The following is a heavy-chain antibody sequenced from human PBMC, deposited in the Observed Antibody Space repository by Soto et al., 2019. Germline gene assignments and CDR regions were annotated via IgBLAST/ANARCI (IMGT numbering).Heavy chain of an antibody. CDR3: ATTIAAAATNDY. J-gene: IGHJ4*02. CDR2: IIPILGIA. V-gene: IGHV1-69*02. Sequence: QVQLVQSGAEVKKPGSSVKVSCKASGGTFSSYTISWVRQAPGQGLEWMGRIIPILGIANYAQKFQGRVTITADKSTSTAYMELSSLRSEDTAVYYCATTIAAAATNDYWGQGPLVTVSS. CDR1: GGTFSSYT. D-gene: IGHD6-13*01.